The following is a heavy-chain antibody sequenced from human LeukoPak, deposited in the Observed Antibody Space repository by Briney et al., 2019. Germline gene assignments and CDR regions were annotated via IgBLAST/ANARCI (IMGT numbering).Heavy chain of an antibody. CDR3: ARSFYSSGYWSWFDP. V-gene: IGHV3-23*01. CDR2: ISGSGGST. D-gene: IGHD3-22*01. Sequence: GGSLRLSCAASGFTFSSYAMHWVRQAPGKGLEWVSTISGSGGSTYYTDSVRGHFTISRDNSKNTLYLQMNSLRAEDAAVYYCARSFYSSGYWSWFDPWGQGTLVTVSS. CDR1: GFTFSSYA. J-gene: IGHJ5*02.